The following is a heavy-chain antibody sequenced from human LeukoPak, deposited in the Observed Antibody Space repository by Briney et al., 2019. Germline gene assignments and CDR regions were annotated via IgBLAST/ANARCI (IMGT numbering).Heavy chain of an antibody. CDR2: ISAYNGNT. D-gene: IGHD5-18*01. J-gene: IGHJ6*03. Sequence: ASVKLSCKAPGYTFTIYGIRWVRQAPGQGLEGMGWISAYNGNTNYAQKLQDRVNINRHTHTSTVYMELSSLRAEDTAVYDCARVRGYSYGFDRWYYYYYMDVWGEGTTVTVSS. V-gene: IGHV1-18*01. CDR1: GYTFTIYG. CDR3: ARVRGYSYGFDRWYYYYYMDV.